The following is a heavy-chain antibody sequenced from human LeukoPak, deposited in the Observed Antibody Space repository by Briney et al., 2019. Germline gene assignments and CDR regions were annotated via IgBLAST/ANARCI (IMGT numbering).Heavy chain of an antibody. CDR1: GGSISSYY. CDR3: ARADVMSSGWYLD. J-gene: IGHJ4*02. V-gene: IGHV4-59*01. CDR2: IYYSGST. D-gene: IGHD6-19*01. Sequence: PSETLSLTCTVSGGSISSYYWSWIRQPPGKGLEWIGYIYYSGSTNYNPSLKSRVTISVDTSKNQFSLKLISVTAADTAVYYCARADVMSSGWYLDWGQGTLVTVSS.